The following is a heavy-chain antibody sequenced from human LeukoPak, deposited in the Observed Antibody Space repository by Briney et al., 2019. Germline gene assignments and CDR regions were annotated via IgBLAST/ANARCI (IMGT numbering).Heavy chain of an antibody. Sequence: SVKVSCKASGGNFSSFDINWVRQAPGLGLEWVGGSIPIFGSANNAQKFQGRVTITADESTRTVYMELSSLRSEDTAVYYCVRVLDYEILTGYYGWFDPWGQGALVTVSS. CDR3: VRVLDYEILTGYYGWFDP. CDR2: SIPIFGSA. J-gene: IGHJ5*02. CDR1: GGNFSSFD. V-gene: IGHV1-69*13. D-gene: IGHD3-9*01.